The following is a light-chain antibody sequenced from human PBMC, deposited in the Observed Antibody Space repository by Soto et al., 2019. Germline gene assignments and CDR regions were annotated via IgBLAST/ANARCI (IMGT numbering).Light chain of an antibody. CDR3: MQGTYWPYT. Sequence: DVVMTQSPLSLPVTLGQSASISCRPSQSLVHSDGNTYLVWLHQRPGQSPRRLIYQVSNRDSGVPDGFSGSGSGIDFTLKISRVEADDVGIYYCMQGTYWPYTFGQGTKLEIK. J-gene: IGKJ2*01. CDR2: QVS. CDR1: QSLVHSDGNTY. V-gene: IGKV2-30*02.